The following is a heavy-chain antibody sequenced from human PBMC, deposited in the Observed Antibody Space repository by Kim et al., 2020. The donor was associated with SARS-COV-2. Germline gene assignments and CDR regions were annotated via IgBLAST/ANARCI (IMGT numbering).Heavy chain of an antibody. V-gene: IGHV3-9*01. CDR1: GFSVNDHA. D-gene: IGHD6-13*01. CDR2: IYWNGDRK. J-gene: IGHJ6*02. CDR3: TKDISAGGVDV. Sequence: GGSLRLSCEPSGFSVNDHAMHWVRQAPGKGLEWVSGIYWNGDRKDYADSVKGRFITSRDNAKNSLYLQMNSLRSEDTASYYCTKDISAGGVDVWGQGTTVTVSS.